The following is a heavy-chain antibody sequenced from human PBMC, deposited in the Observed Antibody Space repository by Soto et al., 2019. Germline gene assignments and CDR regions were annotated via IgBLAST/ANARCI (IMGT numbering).Heavy chain of an antibody. Sequence: QVQLQESGPGLVKPSETLSLTCAVSGGSISNYYWSWIRQPAGKGLEWIGRFYASGYTNYNPSLKSRVTMSLDISKNQFSLRLSYVTAADTAVYYCARGNQVAMSDYWGQGTLVTVSS. CDR2: FYASGYT. J-gene: IGHJ4*02. CDR3: ARGNQVAMSDY. CDR1: GGSISNYY. V-gene: IGHV4-4*07.